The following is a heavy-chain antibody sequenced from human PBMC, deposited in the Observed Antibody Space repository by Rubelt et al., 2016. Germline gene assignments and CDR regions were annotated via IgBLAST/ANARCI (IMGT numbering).Heavy chain of an antibody. CDR1: GFTFSSYW. CDR2: IKEDGSET. Sequence: RLSCAASGFTFSSYWMSWARQAPGKGLEWLANIKEDGSETYHVDSVRGRFTISRDNAKNSVYMQMNSLRAEDTALYYCAKGYYSSGENFFDYWGQGTLVTVSS. D-gene: IGHD3-10*01. J-gene: IGHJ4*02. CDR3: AKGYYSSGENFFDY. V-gene: IGHV3-7*03.